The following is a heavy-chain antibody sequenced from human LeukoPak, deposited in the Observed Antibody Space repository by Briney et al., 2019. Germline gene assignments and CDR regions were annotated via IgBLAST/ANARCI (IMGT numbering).Heavy chain of an antibody. D-gene: IGHD3-3*01. V-gene: IGHV4-34*01. J-gene: IGHJ4*02. CDR2: INHSGST. CDR1: GGSFSGYY. Sequence: SETLSLTCAVYGGSFSGYYWSWIRQPPGKGLEWIGEINHSGSTNYNPSLKSRVTISVDTSKNQFSLKLSSVTAADTAVYYCARGRGERDDFWSGYYTTYFDYWGQGTLVTVSS. CDR3: ARGRGERDDFWSGYYTTYFDY.